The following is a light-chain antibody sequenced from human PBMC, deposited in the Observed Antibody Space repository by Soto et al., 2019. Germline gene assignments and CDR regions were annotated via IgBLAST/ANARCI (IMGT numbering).Light chain of an antibody. Sequence: QSALTQPPSVSGSPGQSVTISCTGTSSDVGHYDRVSWYQQSPGTAPKLIIYEVTNRPSGVPDRFSGSKSGNTASLTISGLQAEDEADFYCGSYTSSSRYIFGTGTKVTVL. J-gene: IGLJ1*01. CDR1: SSDVGHYDR. CDR3: GSYTSSSRYI. CDR2: EVT. V-gene: IGLV2-18*02.